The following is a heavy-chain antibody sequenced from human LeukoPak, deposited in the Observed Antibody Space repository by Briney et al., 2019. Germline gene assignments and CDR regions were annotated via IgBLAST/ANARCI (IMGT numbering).Heavy chain of an antibody. CDR1: GGTFSSYA. V-gene: IGHV1-69*04. J-gene: IGHJ6*02. CDR3: AREDTMIARYMGV. D-gene: IGHD3-22*01. Sequence: SVKVSCKASGGTFSSYAISWVRQAPGQGLEWMGRIIPILGIANYAQKFQGRVTITADKSTSTAYMELSSLRSEDTAVYYCAREDTMIARYMGVWGQGTTVTVSS. CDR2: IIPILGIA.